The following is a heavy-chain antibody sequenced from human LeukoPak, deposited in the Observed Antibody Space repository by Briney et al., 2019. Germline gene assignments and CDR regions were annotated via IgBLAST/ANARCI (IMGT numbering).Heavy chain of an antibody. CDR2: INHSGST. Sequence: SETLSLTCAVYGGSFSGYYWSWIRQPPGKGLEWIGGINHSGSTNYNPSLKSRVTISVDTSKNQFSLKLSSVTAADTAVYYCARRYCSSTSCYAFDYWGQGTLVTVSS. V-gene: IGHV4-34*01. CDR1: GGSFSGYY. CDR3: ARRYCSSTSCYAFDY. J-gene: IGHJ4*02. D-gene: IGHD2-2*01.